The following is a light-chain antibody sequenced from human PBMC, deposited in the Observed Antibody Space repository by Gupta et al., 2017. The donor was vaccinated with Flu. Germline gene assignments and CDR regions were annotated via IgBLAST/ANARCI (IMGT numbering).Light chain of an antibody. Sequence: EIVLTQSPGTLSLSAGERATLSCRASQSVSNNYLAWYQQKPGRAPRLLIYGASSRATAIPDRFSGSGSGTEFSLTISRVEPEDFAVYYCQQDGSPPLTFGGGTKVDI. CDR3: QQDGSPPLT. J-gene: IGKJ4*01. CDR2: GAS. V-gene: IGKV3-20*01. CDR1: QSVSNNY.